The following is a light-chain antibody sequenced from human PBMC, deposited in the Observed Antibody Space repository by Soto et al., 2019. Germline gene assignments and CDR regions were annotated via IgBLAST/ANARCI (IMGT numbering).Light chain of an antibody. J-gene: IGLJ2*01. CDR3: SSWDDSLSGVV. Sequence: QLVLTQPPSASGTPGQRVNISCSGSSSNIGSNYVYWYRQFPGTAPKLLIQRNNQRPSGVPARFSGSKSGTSASLAISGLRSEDEADYFCSSWDDSLSGVVFGRGTKLTVL. CDR2: RNN. CDR1: SSNIGSNY. V-gene: IGLV1-47*01.